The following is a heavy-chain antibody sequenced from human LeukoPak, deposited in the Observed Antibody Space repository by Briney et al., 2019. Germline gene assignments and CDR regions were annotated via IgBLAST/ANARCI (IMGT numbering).Heavy chain of an antibody. V-gene: IGHV4-4*02. CDR1: GGSISSSNW. D-gene: IGHD3-10*01. CDR3: ARDPSVRGVIINHAFDI. CDR2: IYTSGST. J-gene: IGHJ3*02. Sequence: SGTLSLTCAVSGGSISSSNWWSWVRQPPGKGLEWIGRIYTSGSTNYNPSLKSRVTMSVDTSKNQFSLKLSSVTAADTAVYYCARDPSVRGVIINHAFDIWGQGTMVTVSS.